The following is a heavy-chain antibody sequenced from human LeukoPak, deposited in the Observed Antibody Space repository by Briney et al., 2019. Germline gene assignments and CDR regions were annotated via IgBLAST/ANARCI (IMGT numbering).Heavy chain of an antibody. J-gene: IGHJ4*02. CDR3: AKGPEVRGVIVILKTGEKGALDY. D-gene: IGHD3-10*01. V-gene: IGHV3-30*02. CDR2: IRYDGSNK. CDR1: GFTFSSYG. Sequence: GGSLRLSCAASGFTFSSYGMHWVRQAPGKGLEWVAFIRYDGSNKYYADSVKGRFTISRDNSKNTLYLQMSSLRAEDTAVCYCAKGPEVRGVIVILKTGEKGALDYWGQGTLVTVSS.